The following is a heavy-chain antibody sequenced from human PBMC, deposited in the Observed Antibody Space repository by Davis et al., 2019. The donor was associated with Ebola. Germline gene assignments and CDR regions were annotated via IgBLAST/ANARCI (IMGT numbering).Heavy chain of an antibody. CDR3: ARGRNGGWDFDY. D-gene: IGHD6-19*01. CDR2: ISAYNGHT. V-gene: IGHV1-18*01. Sequence: AASVKVSCNASGYTFNSHGISWVRQAPGQGLEWMAWISAYNGHTNYAQKFQGRLTLTTDTSTSTVYMELRSLTSDDTAEYYCARGRNGGWDFDYWGQGTLVTVSS. J-gene: IGHJ4*02. CDR1: GYTFNSHG.